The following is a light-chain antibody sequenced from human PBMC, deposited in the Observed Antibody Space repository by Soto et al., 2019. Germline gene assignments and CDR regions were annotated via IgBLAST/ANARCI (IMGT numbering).Light chain of an antibody. J-gene: IGKJ1*01. CDR1: QSVSSNY. CDR3: QQYVTSPPSWT. V-gene: IGKV3-20*01. CDR2: GAS. Sequence: ETVLTQSPGTLSLSPGERATLSCRASQSVSSNYLAWYQHKPGQAPRLLIYGASNRATGIPDRFSGSGSGTDFTLTISRLEPEDFAVYYCQQYVTSPPSWTFGQGTKEEVK.